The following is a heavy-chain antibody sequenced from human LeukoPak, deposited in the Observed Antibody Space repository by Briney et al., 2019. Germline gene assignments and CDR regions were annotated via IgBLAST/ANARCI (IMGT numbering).Heavy chain of an antibody. Sequence: SETLSLTCTVSGGSISSSSYYWGWIRQPPGKGLEWIGSIYYSGSAYYNPSLKSRVTISVDTSKKQFSLKLSSVTAADTAVYYFGGIDVATACFDCWSQGTLVTVSS. CDR3: GGIDVATACFDC. CDR1: GGSISSSSYY. J-gene: IGHJ4*02. D-gene: IGHD5-18*01. CDR2: IYYSGSA. V-gene: IGHV4-39*01.